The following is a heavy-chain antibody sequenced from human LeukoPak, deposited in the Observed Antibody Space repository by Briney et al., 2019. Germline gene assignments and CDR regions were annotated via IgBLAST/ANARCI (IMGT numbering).Heavy chain of an antibody. CDR1: GYTFTGYY. J-gene: IGHJ4*02. V-gene: IGHV1-46*01. CDR3: ARDLYMTAVSTGYFDY. CDR2: INPSGGST. Sequence: ASVKVSCKASGYTFTGYYMHWVRQAPGQGLEWMGIINPSGGSTSYAQKFQGRLTMTRDTSTSTVYVELSSLRSEDTAVYYRARDLYMTAVSTGYFDYWGQGTLVTVSS. D-gene: IGHD4-17*01.